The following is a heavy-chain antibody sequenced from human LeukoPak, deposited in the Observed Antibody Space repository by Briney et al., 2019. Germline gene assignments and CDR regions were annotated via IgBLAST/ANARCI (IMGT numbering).Heavy chain of an antibody. Sequence: SETLSLTCTVSGVSISSTSYYWGWIRQPPGKGLEWIGSIYYSGSTYYNPSLKSRVAISADRSKNQFSLKLSSATAADTAVYYCARDGDSSGWTRSDYWGQGTLVTVSS. J-gene: IGHJ4*02. V-gene: IGHV4-39*07. CDR2: IYYSGST. D-gene: IGHD6-19*01. CDR3: ARDGDSSGWTRSDY. CDR1: GVSISSTSYY.